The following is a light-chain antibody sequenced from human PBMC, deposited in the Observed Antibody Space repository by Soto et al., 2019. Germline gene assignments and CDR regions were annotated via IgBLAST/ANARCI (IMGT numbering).Light chain of an antibody. J-gene: IGKJ1*01. CDR3: LQHNSYPPT. CDR1: QDISNS. V-gene: IGKV1-17*03. Sequence: DIQMTQSPSAMSASVGDRVTITCRASQDISNSLAWFQQKPGQVPKRLIYAASSLQSAVPSRFSGSGSGTEFTLTISSLQPEDFATYFCLQHNSYPPTFGQGTKVEIK. CDR2: AAS.